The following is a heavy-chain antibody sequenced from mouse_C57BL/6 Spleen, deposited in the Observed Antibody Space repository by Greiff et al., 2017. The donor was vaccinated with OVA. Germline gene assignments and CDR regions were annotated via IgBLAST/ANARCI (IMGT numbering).Heavy chain of an antibody. V-gene: IGHV1-26*01. CDR1: GYTFTDYY. D-gene: IGHD1-1*01. CDR2: INPNNGGT. J-gene: IGHJ2*01. Sequence: VQLQQSGPELVKPGASVKISCKASGYTFTDYYMNWVKQSHGKSLEWIGDINPNNGGTSYNQKFKGKATLTVDKSSSTAYMELRSLTSEDSAVYYCARRGIYYGSSYDYWGQGTTLTVSS. CDR3: ARRGIYYGSSYDY.